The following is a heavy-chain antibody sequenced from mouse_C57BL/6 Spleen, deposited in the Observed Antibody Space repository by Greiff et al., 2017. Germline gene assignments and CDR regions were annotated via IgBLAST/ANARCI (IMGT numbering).Heavy chain of an antibody. CDR2: INPGSGGT. CDR1: GYAFTNYL. J-gene: IGHJ3*01. V-gene: IGHV1-54*01. CDR3: ARKELSWFAY. Sequence: VHLVESGAELVRPGTSVKVSCKASGYAFTNYLIEWVKQRPGQGFEWIGVINPGSGGTNYNEKFKGKATLTADKSSSTAYMQLSSLTSEDSAVYFCARKELSWFAYCGQGTLVTVS.